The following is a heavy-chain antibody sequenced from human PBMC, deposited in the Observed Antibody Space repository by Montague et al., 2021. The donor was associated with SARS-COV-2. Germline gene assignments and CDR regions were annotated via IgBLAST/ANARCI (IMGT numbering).Heavy chain of an antibody. V-gene: IGHV3-23*01. CDR3: AKASWIQLWFRTPYFDY. J-gene: IGHJ4*02. CDR1: GFTFSSYA. Sequence: SLRLSCAASGFTFSSYAMSWVRQAPGKGLEWVSAISGSGGSTYYADSVKGRFTISRDNSKNTLYLQMNSLRAEDTAVYYCAKASWIQLWFRTPYFDYWGQGTLVTDAS. CDR2: ISGSGGST. D-gene: IGHD5-18*01.